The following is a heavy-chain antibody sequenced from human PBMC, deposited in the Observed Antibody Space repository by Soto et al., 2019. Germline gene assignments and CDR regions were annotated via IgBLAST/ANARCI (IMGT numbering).Heavy chain of an antibody. Sequence: QVQLVESGGGVVQPGRSLRLSCAASGFTFSRYGMHWVRQAPGKGLEWVAVIWADGSNKYYADSVKGRFTNSRDNSQNTLYLQNNRLRDEDTAVYYCARDPVDIVVVPAAPIHYYSFYMDLWGKGTTVTVSS. J-gene: IGHJ6*03. CDR1: GFTFSRYG. D-gene: IGHD2-2*03. CDR3: ARDPVDIVVVPAAPIHYYSFYMDL. V-gene: IGHV3-33*01. CDR2: IWADGSNK.